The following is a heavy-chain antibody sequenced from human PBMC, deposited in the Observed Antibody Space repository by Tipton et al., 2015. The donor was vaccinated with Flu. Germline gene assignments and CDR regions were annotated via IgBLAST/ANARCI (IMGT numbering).Heavy chain of an antibody. CDR3: AVLYGSGSYFGDY. D-gene: IGHD3-10*01. CDR1: GFTLDDYA. J-gene: IGHJ4*02. CDR2: ISWNSGSI. V-gene: IGHV3-9*01. Sequence: RSLRLSCAASGFTLDDYAMHWVRQAPGKGLEWVSGISWNSGSIGYADSVKGRFTISRDNAKNSLYLQMNSLRAEDAALYYCAVLYGSGSYFGDYWGQGTLVTVSS.